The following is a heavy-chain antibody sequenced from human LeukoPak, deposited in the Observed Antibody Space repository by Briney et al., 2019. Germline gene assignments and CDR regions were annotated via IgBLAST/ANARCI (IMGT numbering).Heavy chain of an antibody. J-gene: IGHJ4*02. V-gene: IGHV4-59*11. Sequence: SETLSLTCTVSGGSISSHYWSWIRQSPGKGLEWIGFMHYRGNTNSNPSLRSRVTISMDTSKNQFSLKMSSVTAADTAVYYCATQGQEMATISGFGYWGQGTLVTVSS. CDR3: ATQGQEMATISGFGY. CDR2: MHYRGNT. D-gene: IGHD5-24*01. CDR1: GGSISSHY.